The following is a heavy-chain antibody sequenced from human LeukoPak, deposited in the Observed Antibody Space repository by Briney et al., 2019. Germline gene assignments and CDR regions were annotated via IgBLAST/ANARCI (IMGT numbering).Heavy chain of an antibody. J-gene: IGHJ4*02. V-gene: IGHV4-39*07. CDR3: ARVGTPGCVDY. CDR1: GGSIGSSSYY. D-gene: IGHD1-14*01. CDR2: IYYSGST. Sequence: SETLSLTCTVSGGSIGSSSYYWGWIRQPPGKGLEWIGSIYYSGSTYYNPSLKSRVTISVDTSKNQFSLKLSSVTAADTAVYYCARVGTPGCVDYWGQGTLVTVSS.